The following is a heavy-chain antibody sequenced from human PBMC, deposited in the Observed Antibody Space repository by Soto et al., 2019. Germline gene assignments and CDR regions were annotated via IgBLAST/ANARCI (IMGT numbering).Heavy chain of an antibody. Sequence: ASVKVSCKASGYTFTSYYIHWVRQAPGQGLEWMGWISAYNGNTNYAQKLQGRVTMTTDTSTSTAYMELRSLRSDDTAVYYCARIKRDSSSTWFDPWGQGTLVTVSS. CDR3: ARIKRDSSSTWFDP. D-gene: IGHD6-6*01. CDR2: ISAYNGNT. CDR1: GYTFTSYY. J-gene: IGHJ5*02. V-gene: IGHV1-18*04.